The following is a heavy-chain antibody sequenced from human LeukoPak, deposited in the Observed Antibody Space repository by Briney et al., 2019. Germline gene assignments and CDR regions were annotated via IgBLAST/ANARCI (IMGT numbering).Heavy chain of an antibody. Sequence: PGGSLRLSCAASGFTFSSSAMNWVRQAPGKGLEWASGISGSGGRTYYADAVEGRFTISRDNSKNTLYLQMNSLRAEDTAVYYCARDRPPSNYDFWSGYYGYFDYWGQGTLVTVSS. CDR3: ARDRPPSNYDFWSGYYGYFDY. J-gene: IGHJ4*02. D-gene: IGHD3-3*01. CDR2: ISGSGGRT. V-gene: IGHV3-23*01. CDR1: GFTFSSSA.